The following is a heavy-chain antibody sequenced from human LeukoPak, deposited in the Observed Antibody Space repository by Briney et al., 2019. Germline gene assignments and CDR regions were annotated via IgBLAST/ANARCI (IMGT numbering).Heavy chain of an antibody. V-gene: IGHV1-69*04. CDR2: ISPILGIA. CDR3: ARGPASYSSSWYNWFDP. Sequence: SVKVSCKASGGTFSSYAISWVRQAPGQGLEWMGRISPILGIANYAQKFQGRVTITADKSTSTAYMELSSLRSEDTAVYYCARGPASYSSSWYNWFDPWGQGTLVTVSS. D-gene: IGHD6-13*01. CDR1: GGTFSSYA. J-gene: IGHJ5*02.